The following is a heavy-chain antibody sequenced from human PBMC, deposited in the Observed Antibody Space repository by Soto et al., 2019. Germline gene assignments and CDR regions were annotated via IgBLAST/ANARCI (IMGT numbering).Heavy chain of an antibody. CDR1: GFTFSSYA. J-gene: IGHJ4*02. CDR2: ISGSGGTA. V-gene: IGHV3-23*01. D-gene: IGHD1-1*01. Sequence: EVQLLESGGGSVQPGGSLRLSCAASGFTFSSYAMHWVRRPPGKGLEWVSSISGSGGTAYYADSVKGRFSISRDSLVNPLYLQLNSLRAEDTGVYYCAKGRGQNWNFDYWGPGALVTVSP. CDR3: AKGRGQNWNFDY.